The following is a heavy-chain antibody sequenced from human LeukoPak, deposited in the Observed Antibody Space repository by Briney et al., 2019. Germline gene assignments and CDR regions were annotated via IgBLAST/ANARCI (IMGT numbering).Heavy chain of an antibody. V-gene: IGHV3-73*01. CDR1: GFTFSGST. D-gene: IGHD1-14*01. J-gene: IGHJ5*02. Sequence: GGSLKLSCAASGFTFSGSTMYWVRQAPGKGLEWVGRIRTEAHSYATEYAASVKGRFTISRDDSENTAYLQMNSLKSEDTAVYYCTRLSVSNWLDPWGQGTLVTVSS. CDR3: TRLSVSNWLDP. CDR2: IRTEAHSYAT.